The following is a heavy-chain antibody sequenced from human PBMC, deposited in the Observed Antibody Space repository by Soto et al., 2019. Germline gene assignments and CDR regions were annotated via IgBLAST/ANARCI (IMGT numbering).Heavy chain of an antibody. V-gene: IGHV3-30*18. CDR1: GFTFSSYG. CDR2: ISYDGSNK. Sequence: QVPLVESGGVVVQPGRSLRLSCAASGFTFSSYGMHWVRQAPGKGLEWVALISYDGSNKYYADSVKGRFTISRDNSKNTLYLQMNSLRTEVTAVYYCAKDLGHGGRGAFDIWGQGTMVTVSS. J-gene: IGHJ3*02. D-gene: IGHD7-27*01. CDR3: AKDLGHGGRGAFDI.